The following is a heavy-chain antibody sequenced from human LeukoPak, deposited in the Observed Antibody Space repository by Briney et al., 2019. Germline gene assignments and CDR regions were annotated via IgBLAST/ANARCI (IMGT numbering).Heavy chain of an antibody. D-gene: IGHD3-22*01. V-gene: IGHV1-46*01. CDR1: GYTFTTYF. J-gene: IGHJ4*02. Sequence: ASVTVSCKASGYTFTTYFMHWVRQAPGQGLESMGIVNPSGGSTSYAQKFQDRVTMTRDTSKSTVYMEMSSLRSEDTAVYFCARGSNYYFDSSAHYPRYWGQGTLVTVSS. CDR2: VNPSGGST. CDR3: ARGSNYYFDSSAHYPRY.